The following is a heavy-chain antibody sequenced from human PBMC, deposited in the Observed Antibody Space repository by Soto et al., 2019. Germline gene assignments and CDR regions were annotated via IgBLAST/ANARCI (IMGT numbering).Heavy chain of an antibody. Sequence: QVQLVQSGAEVKKPGSSVKVSCKASGGTVSGYAIIWVRQAPGQGLEWIGGIVPIFGRTNYAQKFQGRVTITADDSTNAAYMELGSLRSEDTALYYSAWGLRYLHMYNSFDSWGQGTLVTVSS. CDR3: AWGLRYLHMYNSFDS. CDR1: GGTVSGYA. D-gene: IGHD3-9*01. CDR2: IVPIFGRT. J-gene: IGHJ5*01. V-gene: IGHV1-69*01.